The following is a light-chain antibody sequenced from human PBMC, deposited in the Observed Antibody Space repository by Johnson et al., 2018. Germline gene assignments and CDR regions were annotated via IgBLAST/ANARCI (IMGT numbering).Light chain of an antibody. Sequence: QSVLTQPPSVSAAPGQKVTISCSGSSSNIGNNYVSWYQQPPGTAPKLLIYENNKRPSGIPNRFSGSKSGTSATLGITGLQTGDEADYYCGTWDGSLRVGNGFGTGTKVTVL. V-gene: IGLV1-51*02. CDR3: GTWDGSLRVGNG. CDR2: ENN. J-gene: IGLJ1*01. CDR1: SSNIGNNY.